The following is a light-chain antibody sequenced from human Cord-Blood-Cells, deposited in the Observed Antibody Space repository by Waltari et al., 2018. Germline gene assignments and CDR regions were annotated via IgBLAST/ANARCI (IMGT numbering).Light chain of an antibody. Sequence: DIVLTQSPGTLSLSPGERATLSCRASQSVSSSYLAWYQQKPGQAPRLLIYGASRRATGIPDRCIGSESGTDFTLTISGLGPEDVAVYYCQQYGSSRTFGQGTKVEIK. CDR3: QQYGSSRT. J-gene: IGKJ1*01. CDR1: QSVSSSY. CDR2: GAS. V-gene: IGKV3-20*01.